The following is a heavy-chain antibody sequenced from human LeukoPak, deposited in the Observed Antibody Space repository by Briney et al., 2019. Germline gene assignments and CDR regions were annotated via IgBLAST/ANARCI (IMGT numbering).Heavy chain of an antibody. CDR3: ATDNSYGSGSYYT. CDR2: IYYSGNT. J-gene: IGHJ4*02. CDR1: GGSISSYF. V-gene: IGHV4-59*01. Sequence: SETLSLTCTLSGGSISSYFWSWIRQPPGKGLEWIGYIYYSGNTNYNPSLKSRVTISVDTSKNQFSLKLSSVTAADTAVYYCATDNSYGSGSYYTWGQGTLVTVSS. D-gene: IGHD3-10*01.